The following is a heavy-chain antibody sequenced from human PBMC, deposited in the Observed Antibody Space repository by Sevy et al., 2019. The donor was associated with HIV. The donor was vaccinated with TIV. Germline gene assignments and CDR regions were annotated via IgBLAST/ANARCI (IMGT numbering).Heavy chain of an antibody. J-gene: IGHJ5*02. CDR1: GFTFSSYE. V-gene: IGHV3-48*03. Sequence: GGSLRLSCVASGFTFSSYEMNWVRQAPGKGLEWVSKISTSGKSTFYAGSVEGRVTISRENAKNSVFLKTNSLRAEDTAVYYCVRSGGDYDAGFDPWGQGTLVTVSS. CDR2: ISTSGKST. D-gene: IGHD3-22*01. CDR3: VRSGGDYDAGFDP.